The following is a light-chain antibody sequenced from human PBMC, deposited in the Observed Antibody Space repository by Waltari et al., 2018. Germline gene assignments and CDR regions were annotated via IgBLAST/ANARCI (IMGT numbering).Light chain of an antibody. CDR2: DAS. J-gene: IGKJ3*01. V-gene: IGKV3-15*01. Sequence: DIMMTQSPATLSVSPGDRATLSCVASQTVTNKLAWYQQKPGQAPRLLIYDASTRATGIPARFSGSQSGTEFTLTITSLQSEDFGIYYCQQYNNWPLTFGPGTKVDIK. CDR3: QQYNNWPLT. CDR1: QTVTNK.